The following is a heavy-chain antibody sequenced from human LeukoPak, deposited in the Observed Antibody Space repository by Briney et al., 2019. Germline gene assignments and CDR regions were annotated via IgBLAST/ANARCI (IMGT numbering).Heavy chain of an antibody. CDR3: ANVKAAAGCYFDY. V-gene: IGHV3-23*01. Sequence: GGSLRLSCAASGFTVSSNYMSWVRQAPGKGLEWVSAISGSGGSTYYADSVKGRFTISRDNSKNTLYLQMNSLRAEDTAVYYCANVKAAAGCYFDYWGQGTLVTVSS. CDR1: GFTVSSNY. J-gene: IGHJ4*02. D-gene: IGHD6-19*01. CDR2: ISGSGGST.